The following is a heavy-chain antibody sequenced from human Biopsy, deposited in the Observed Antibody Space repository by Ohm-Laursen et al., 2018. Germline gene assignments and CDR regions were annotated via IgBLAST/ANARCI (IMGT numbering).Heavy chain of an antibody. D-gene: IGHD3-3*01. CDR2: VYNGGIT. J-gene: IGHJ5*02. Sequence: GTLSLTCSVSGGSIISYYWTWIRQPPGKGLEWIGHVYNGGITNYNPSLKSRVTISKDTSKNQFSLQVNSVAAADTAVYYCARTPRDSFWSGSYRRGLWFDPWGQGTLVIVSS. CDR3: ARTPRDSFWSGSYRRGLWFDP. V-gene: IGHV4-59*01. CDR1: GGSIISYY.